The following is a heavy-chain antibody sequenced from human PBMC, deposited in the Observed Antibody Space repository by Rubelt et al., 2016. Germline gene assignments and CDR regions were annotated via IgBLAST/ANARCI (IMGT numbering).Heavy chain of an antibody. V-gene: IGHV1-24*01. CDR3: RGIWGSYIDY. D-gene: IGHD3-16*01. CDR1: GYTLTELS. Sequence: QVQLVQSGAEVKKPGASVKVSCKVSGYTLTELSMHWVRQAPGKGLEWMGGFDPEDGETIYAQKCQCRVTMTEGTSTDTAYMELSSLRSEDTAVYYCRGIWGSYIDYWGQGTLVTVSS. J-gene: IGHJ4*02. CDR2: FDPEDGET.